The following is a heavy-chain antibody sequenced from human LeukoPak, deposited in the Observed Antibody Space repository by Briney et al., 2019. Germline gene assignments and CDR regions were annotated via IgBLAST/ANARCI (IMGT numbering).Heavy chain of an antibody. J-gene: IGHJ6*03. CDR3: ARETHLHYYYCYYMDV. Sequence: PSETLSLTCTVSGGSISSYYWSWIRQPAGKGLEWIGRIYTSGSTNYNPSLKSRVTISVDKSKNQFSLKLSSVTAADTAVYYCARETHLHYYYCYYMDVWGKGTTVTVSS. CDR2: IYTSGST. V-gene: IGHV4-4*07. CDR1: GGSISSYY.